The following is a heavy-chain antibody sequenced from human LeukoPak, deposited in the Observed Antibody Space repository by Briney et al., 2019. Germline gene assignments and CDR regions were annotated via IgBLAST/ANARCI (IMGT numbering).Heavy chain of an antibody. D-gene: IGHD4-11*01. J-gene: IGHJ5*02. Sequence: ASVKVSCKASGYTFTSYDINWVRQATGQGLEWMGWMNPNSGNTGYAQKFQGRVTFTRNTSISTAYMELSSLRSEDTAVYYCARGRHSNYASTWAFDPWGQGTLVTVSS. CDR1: GYTFTSYD. V-gene: IGHV1-8*03. CDR2: MNPNSGNT. CDR3: ARGRHSNYASTWAFDP.